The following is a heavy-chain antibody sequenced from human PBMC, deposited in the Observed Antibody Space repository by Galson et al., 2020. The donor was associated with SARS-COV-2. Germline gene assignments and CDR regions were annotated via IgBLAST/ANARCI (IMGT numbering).Heavy chain of an antibody. J-gene: IGHJ4*02. Sequence: SETLSLTCTVSGGSISSYYWSWIRQPPGKGLEWIGYIYYSGSTNYNPSLKSRVTISVDTSKNQFSLKLSSVTAADTAVYYCATLKRWLQFFDYWGQGTLVTVSS. CDR2: IYYSGST. D-gene: IGHD5-12*01. CDR1: GGSISSYY. CDR3: ATLKRWLQFFDY. V-gene: IGHV4-59*08.